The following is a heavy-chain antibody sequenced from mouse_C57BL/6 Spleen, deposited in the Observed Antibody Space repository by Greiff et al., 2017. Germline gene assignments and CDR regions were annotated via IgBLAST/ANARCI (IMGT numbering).Heavy chain of an antibody. Sequence: EVQLVESGPGMVKPSQSLSLTCTVTGYSITSGYDWHWIRHFPGNKLEWMGYISYSGSTNYNPSLKSRISITHDTSKNHFFLKLNSVTTEDTATYYCARGGNYWYFDVWGTGTTVTVSS. CDR2: ISYSGST. V-gene: IGHV3-1*01. CDR3: ARGGNYWYFDV. J-gene: IGHJ1*03. CDR1: GYSITSGYD. D-gene: IGHD1-1*02.